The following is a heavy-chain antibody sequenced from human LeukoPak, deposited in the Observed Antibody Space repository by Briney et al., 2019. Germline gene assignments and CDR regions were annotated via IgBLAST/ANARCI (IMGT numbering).Heavy chain of an antibody. CDR1: GGSFSAYY. D-gene: IGHD3-22*01. V-gene: IGHV4-34*01. J-gene: IGHJ4*02. CDR3: ARHNEPDSTGFYRPFDY. CDR2: IYYSGST. Sequence: PSETLSLTCAVYGGSFSAYYWSCIRQPPGKGMEWIGSIYYSGSTYYNASLKSRVTMSVDTSKNQFSLKLSSVTAADTAVYYCARHNEPDSTGFYRPFDYWGQGTLVTVSS.